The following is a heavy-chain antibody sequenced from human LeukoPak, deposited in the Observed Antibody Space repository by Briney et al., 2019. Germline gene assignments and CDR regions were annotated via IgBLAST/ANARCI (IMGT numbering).Heavy chain of an antibody. CDR1: GFTFSSYW. CDR3: ARHPSGYYAGWFDP. V-gene: IGHV3-7*01. Sequence: GGSLRLSCAASGFTFSSYWMSWVRQAPGKGLEWVANIKQDGSEKYYVDSVKGRFTISRDNAKNSLYLQMNSLRAEDTAAYYCARHPSGYYAGWFDPWGQGTLVTVSS. CDR2: IKQDGSEK. J-gene: IGHJ5*02. D-gene: IGHD3-22*01.